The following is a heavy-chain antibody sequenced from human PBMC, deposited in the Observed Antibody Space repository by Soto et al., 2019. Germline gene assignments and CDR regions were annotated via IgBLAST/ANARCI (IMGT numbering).Heavy chain of an antibody. CDR3: ASSYDILTGQARYYFDY. J-gene: IGHJ4*02. V-gene: IGHV3-53*04. D-gene: IGHD3-9*01. CDR1: GFTVSSNY. CDR2: IYSGGST. Sequence: XGSLRLSCAASGFTVSSNYMSWVRQAPGKGLEWVSVIYSGGSTYYADSVKGRFTISRHNSKNTLYLQMNSLRAEDTAVYYCASSYDILTGQARYYFDYWGQGTLVTVS.